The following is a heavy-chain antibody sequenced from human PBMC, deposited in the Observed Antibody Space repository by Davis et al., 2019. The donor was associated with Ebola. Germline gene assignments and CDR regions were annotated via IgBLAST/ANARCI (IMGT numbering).Heavy chain of an antibody. CDR2: ISADGTNK. Sequence: GESLKISCAASGFTSAMHWVRQATGKGLEWVAFISADGTNKYYTDSVKGRFTISRDNAKNSLYLQMNSLRAEDTAVYYCARDLGSSSWYVDNWFDPWGQGTLVTVSS. D-gene: IGHD6-13*01. V-gene: IGHV3-30*12. CDR3: ARDLGSSSWYVDNWFDP. CDR1: GFTSA. J-gene: IGHJ5*02.